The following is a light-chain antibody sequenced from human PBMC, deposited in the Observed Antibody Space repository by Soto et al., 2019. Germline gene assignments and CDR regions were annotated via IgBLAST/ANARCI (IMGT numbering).Light chain of an antibody. Sequence: QTVVTQEPSFLVSPGGTVTLTCGLSSGSVSTIYYTSWYQQTPGQAPRTLIYSTSTRSSGVPDRFSGSILGNKAALTITGAQADDESDYYCVLYMGSGISAFGTGTKVTVL. V-gene: IGLV8-61*01. CDR1: SGSVSTIYY. CDR2: STS. J-gene: IGLJ1*01. CDR3: VLYMGSGISA.